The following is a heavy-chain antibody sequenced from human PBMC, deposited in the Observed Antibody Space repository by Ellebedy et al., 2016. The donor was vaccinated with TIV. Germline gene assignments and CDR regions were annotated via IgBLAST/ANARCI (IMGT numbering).Heavy chain of an antibody. V-gene: IGHV4-59*01. J-gene: IGHJ4*02. CDR3: ARYDILSGYRGG. Sequence: GSLRLSCTVSGGSISTYYWSWIRQPPGKGLEWIGNIYHSGSTYYNSSLKSRVTMSVDTSKNQFSLKLYSVTAADTAVYYCARYDILSGYRGGWGQGTLVTVSS. CDR1: GGSISTYY. CDR2: IYHSGST. D-gene: IGHD3-9*01.